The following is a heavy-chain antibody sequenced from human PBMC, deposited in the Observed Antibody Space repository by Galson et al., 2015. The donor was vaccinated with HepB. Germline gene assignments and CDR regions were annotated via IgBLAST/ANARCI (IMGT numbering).Heavy chain of an antibody. D-gene: IGHD3-3*01. V-gene: IGHV3-11*01. CDR2: ISSSGSTI. CDR1: GFTFSDYY. Sequence: SLRLSCAASGFTFSDYYMSWIRQAPGKGLEWVSYISSSGSTIYYADSVKGRFTISRDNAKNSLYLQMNSLRAEDTAVYYCASLPYYDFWSGYFGYYYMDVWGKGTTVTVSS. J-gene: IGHJ6*03. CDR3: ASLPYYDFWSGYFGYYYMDV.